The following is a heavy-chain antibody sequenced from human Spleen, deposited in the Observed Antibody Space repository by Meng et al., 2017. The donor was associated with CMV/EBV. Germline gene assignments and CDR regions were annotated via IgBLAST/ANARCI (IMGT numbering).Heavy chain of an antibody. CDR3: ARGPGPITISGSDGFDI. CDR1: GGSISGSGYF. CDR2: IYDIGST. Sequence: SETLSLTCIVSGGSISGSGYFWSWIRQHPEKGLEWIGFIYDIGSTDYNPSLKSRLTISVDTSKNQFSLKLTSVTAADTAVYYCARGPGPITISGSDGFDIWGQGTTVTVSS. V-gene: IGHV4-31*03. D-gene: IGHD3-3*01. J-gene: IGHJ3*02.